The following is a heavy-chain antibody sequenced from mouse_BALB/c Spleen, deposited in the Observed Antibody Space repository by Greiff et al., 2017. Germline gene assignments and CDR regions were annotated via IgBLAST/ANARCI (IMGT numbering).Heavy chain of an antibody. J-gene: IGHJ2*01. CDR2: ISSGGGST. D-gene: IGHD2-1*01. CDR3: ARQNYGNYEEYFDY. V-gene: IGHV5-12-1*01. Sequence: EVQRVESGGGLVKPGGSLKLSCAASGFAFSSYDMSWVRQTPEKRLEWVAYISSGGGSTYYPDTVKGRFTISRDNAKNTLYLQMSSLKSEDTAMYYCARQNYGNYEEYFDYWGQGTTLTVSS. CDR1: GFAFSSYD.